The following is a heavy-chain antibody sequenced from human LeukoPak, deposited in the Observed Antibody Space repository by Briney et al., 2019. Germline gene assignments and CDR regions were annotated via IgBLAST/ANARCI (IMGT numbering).Heavy chain of an antibody. D-gene: IGHD6-19*01. CDR3: ARVGWGSGWYGAFDI. J-gene: IGHJ3*02. CDR1: GFTFSSYS. CDR2: ISSSGSYI. V-gene: IGHV3-21*01. Sequence: GGSLRLSCAASGFTFSSYSMNWVRQAPGKGLEWVSSISSSGSYIYYADSVKGRFTISRDNAKNSLYLQMSSLRAEDTAVYYCARVGWGSGWYGAFDIWGQGTMVTVSS.